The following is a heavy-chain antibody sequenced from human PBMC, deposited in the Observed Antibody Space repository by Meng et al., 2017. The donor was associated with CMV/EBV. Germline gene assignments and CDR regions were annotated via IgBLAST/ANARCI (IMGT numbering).Heavy chain of an antibody. D-gene: IGHD2-2*02. Sequence: TFNSYSMNWVRQAPGKGLEWVSSISSSSSYIYYADSVKGRFTISRDNAKNSLYLQMNSLRAEDTAVYYCARRYCSSTSCYRMGNWFDPWGQGTLVTVSS. V-gene: IGHV3-21*01. J-gene: IGHJ5*02. CDR2: ISSSSSYI. CDR1: TFNSYS. CDR3: ARRYCSSTSCYRMGNWFDP.